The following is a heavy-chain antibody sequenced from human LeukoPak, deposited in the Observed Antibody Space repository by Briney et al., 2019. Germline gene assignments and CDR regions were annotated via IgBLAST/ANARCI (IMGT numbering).Heavy chain of an antibody. Sequence: SQTLSLTCAVSGGSISSGGYSWSWIRQPPGKGLEWIGYIYHSGSTYYNPSLKSRVTISVDRSKNQFSLKLSSVTAADTAVYYCARGARSCGMDVWGQGTTVTVSS. CDR2: IYHSGST. CDR1: GGSISSGGYS. V-gene: IGHV4-30-2*01. J-gene: IGHJ6*02. D-gene: IGHD5-24*01. CDR3: ARGARSCGMDV.